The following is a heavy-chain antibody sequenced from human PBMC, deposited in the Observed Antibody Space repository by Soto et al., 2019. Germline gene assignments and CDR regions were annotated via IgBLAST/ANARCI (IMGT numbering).Heavy chain of an antibody. CDR1: GGTFSTSS. V-gene: IGHV1-69*02. J-gene: IGHJ3*02. Sequence: QVQLVQSGAEVKKPGSSVKVSCKDSGGTFSTSSMFWERQAPGQGLEWMGRIIPMLGIAKYAQRFQDRVTITADKSTGTAYMELSSLRYEDTALYYCTIGSWSGEVFDIWGQGKMVTVSS. CDR3: TIGSWSGEVFDI. CDR2: IIPMLGIA. D-gene: IGHD2-21*01.